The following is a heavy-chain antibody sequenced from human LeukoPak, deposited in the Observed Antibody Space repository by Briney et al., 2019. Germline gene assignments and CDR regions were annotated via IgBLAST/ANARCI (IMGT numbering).Heavy chain of an antibody. Sequence: SETLSLTCAVYGGSFSGYYWSWIRQPPGKGLEWIGEINHSGSTNYNPSLKSRVTISVDTSKNQFSLKLSPVTAADTAVYYCARVIRNGMDVWGQGTTVTVSS. D-gene: IGHD3-16*01. CDR2: INHSGST. J-gene: IGHJ6*02. CDR3: ARVIRNGMDV. CDR1: GGSFSGYY. V-gene: IGHV4-34*01.